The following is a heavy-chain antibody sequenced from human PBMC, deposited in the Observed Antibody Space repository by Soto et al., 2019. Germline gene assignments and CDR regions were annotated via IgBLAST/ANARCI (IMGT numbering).Heavy chain of an antibody. CDR3: ARRAASGRHFDH. CDR1: GFTFSNYA. V-gene: IGHV3-23*01. Sequence: VQLLESGGGLVQPGESLRLSCAASGFTFSNYAMSWVRQAPGQGLEWVSVISDTGETAYHADSVKGRVAISRDNSKNTLSLQMNSLRAEDTAVYYCARRAASGRHFDHWGQGTLVSVSS. D-gene: IGHD6-13*01. J-gene: IGHJ4*02. CDR2: ISDTGETA.